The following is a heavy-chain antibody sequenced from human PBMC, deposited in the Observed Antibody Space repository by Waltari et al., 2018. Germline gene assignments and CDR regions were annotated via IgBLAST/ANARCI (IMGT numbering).Heavy chain of an antibody. CDR3: ARASYSTSLPMGY. J-gene: IGHJ4*02. CDR1: GLPLSSYW. Sequence: EVQLVVSGGGLVQPVGSLGLSCAASGLPLSSYWMDWVRQAPGKGVVGVSHINSDGSDTSYADSVKGRFTISRDNVKSTLYLQMNSLRAEGTAVYYCARASYSTSLPMGYWGQGTLVTVSS. V-gene: IGHV3-74*01. D-gene: IGHD6-6*01. CDR2: INSDGSDT.